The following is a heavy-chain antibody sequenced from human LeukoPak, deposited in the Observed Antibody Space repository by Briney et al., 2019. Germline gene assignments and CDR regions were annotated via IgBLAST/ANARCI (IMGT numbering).Heavy chain of an antibody. V-gene: IGHV3-33*08. Sequence: PGGSLRLSCAASGFIFSNYGMHWVRQAPGKGLEWVAVIWYDERKTLYADSVKGRFTISRDKSTNTLYLQMNSLRVEDTAVYYCARAERQEWFNPWGQGTLVTASS. CDR1: GFIFSNYG. J-gene: IGHJ5*02. CDR2: IWYDERKT. CDR3: ARAERQEWFNP.